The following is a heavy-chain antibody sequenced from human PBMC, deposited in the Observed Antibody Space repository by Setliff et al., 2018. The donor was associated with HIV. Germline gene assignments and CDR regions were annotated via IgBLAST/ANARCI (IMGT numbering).Heavy chain of an antibody. J-gene: IGHJ4*02. CDR1: GYSISSGYY. V-gene: IGHV4-38-2*02. CDR2: IFYSGST. D-gene: IGHD6-19*01. CDR3: ARDGGSSGWYFVLGYSDY. Sequence: SETLSLTCAVSGYSISSGYYWSWIRQPPGEGLEWIGYIFYSGSTNYNPSLKSRVTISVDTSKNQFSLKLNSVTAADTAMYYCARDGGSSGWYFVLGYSDYWGPGTLVTVSS.